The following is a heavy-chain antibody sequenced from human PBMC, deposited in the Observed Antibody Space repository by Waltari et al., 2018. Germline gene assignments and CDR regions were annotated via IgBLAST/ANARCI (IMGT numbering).Heavy chain of an antibody. D-gene: IGHD2-21*02. Sequence: QVQLVQSGAEVKKSGASVKVSCKASGYTLSDYDMHWVRQALGQGLEWRGWISPHSGGTKYAEQFQGRVTLARDTSISTVYMELSRLRSDDTAVYFCARDQGAYCGGDCYLGYWGQGTLVTVSS. V-gene: IGHV1-2*02. CDR1: GYTLSDYD. CDR3: ARDQGAYCGGDCYLGY. CDR2: ISPHSGGT. J-gene: IGHJ4*02.